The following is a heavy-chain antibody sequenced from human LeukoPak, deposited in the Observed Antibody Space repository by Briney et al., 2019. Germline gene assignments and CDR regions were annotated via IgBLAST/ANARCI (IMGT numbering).Heavy chain of an antibody. Sequence: GASVKVSCKASGYTFTGYYMHWVRQAPGQGLEWMGWINPNSGGTNYAQKLQGRVTMTTDTSTSTAYMELRSLRSDDTAVYYCARGSGYDHEYYFDYWGQGTLVTVSS. CDR3: ARGSGYDHEYYFDY. CDR2: INPNSGGT. J-gene: IGHJ4*02. D-gene: IGHD5-12*01. V-gene: IGHV1-2*02. CDR1: GYTFTGYY.